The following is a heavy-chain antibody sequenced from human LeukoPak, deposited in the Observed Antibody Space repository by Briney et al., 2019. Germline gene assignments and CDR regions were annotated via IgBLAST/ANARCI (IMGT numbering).Heavy chain of an antibody. CDR2: INPSGGST. CDR1: GYTFTSYY. V-gene: IGHV1-46*01. Sequence: ASVKVSCKASGYTFTSYYMHWVRQAPGQGLEWMGIINPSGGSTSYAQKFQGRVTMTRDTSTSIVYMELSRLRSDDTAVYYCARGGRTMIVVVSHAFDIWGQGTMVTVSS. D-gene: IGHD3-22*01. J-gene: IGHJ3*02. CDR3: ARGGRTMIVVVSHAFDI.